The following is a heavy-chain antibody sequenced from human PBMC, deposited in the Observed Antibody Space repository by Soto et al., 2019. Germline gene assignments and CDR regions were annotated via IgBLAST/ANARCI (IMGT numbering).Heavy chain of an antibody. Sequence: ASVKVSCKASGGTFSSYAISWVRQAPGQGLEWMGGIIPIFGTANYAQKFQGRVTITADESTSTAYMELSSLRSEDTAVYYCAGGSDYGGNSVPWVFDYWGQGTLVTVSS. CDR1: GGTFSSYA. J-gene: IGHJ4*02. CDR3: AGGSDYGGNSVPWVFDY. V-gene: IGHV1-69*13. D-gene: IGHD4-17*01. CDR2: IIPIFGTA.